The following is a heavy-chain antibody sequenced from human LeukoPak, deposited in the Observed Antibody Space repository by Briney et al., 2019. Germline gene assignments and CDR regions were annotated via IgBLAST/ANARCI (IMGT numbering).Heavy chain of an antibody. D-gene: IGHD1-26*01. CDR3: AKSVLAGATTWFDY. CDR1: GFTFSSYA. V-gene: IGHV3-23*01. J-gene: IGHJ4*02. Sequence: GGSLRLSCTASGFTFSSYAMSWARQAPGKGLEWVSAISGSGGSTYYADSVKGRFTISRDNSKNTLYLQMNSLRAEDTAVYYCAKSVLAGATTWFDYWGQGTLVTVSS. CDR2: ISGSGGST.